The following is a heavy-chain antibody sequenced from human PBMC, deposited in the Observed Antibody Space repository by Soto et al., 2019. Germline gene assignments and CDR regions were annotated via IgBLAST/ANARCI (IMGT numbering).Heavy chain of an antibody. CDR1: GFTCDDHA. J-gene: IGHJ4*02. D-gene: IGHD2-15*01. CDR2: ISWNSGSI. Sequence: SLRLSCAASGFTCDDHAMHWVRQAPGKGLEWVSGISWNSGSIGYADSVKGRFTVSRDNAKNSLYLQMNSLRAGDTALYYCAKSRSVVAATVTYYFDYWGQGTLVTV. V-gene: IGHV3-9*01. CDR3: AKSRSVVAATVTYYFDY.